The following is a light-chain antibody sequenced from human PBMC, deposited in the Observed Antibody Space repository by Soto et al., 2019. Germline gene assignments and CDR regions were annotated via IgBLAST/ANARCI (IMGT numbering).Light chain of an antibody. Sequence: QSVLTQPASVSGSPGQSITISCTGTSSDVGGYNYVSWYQHHPDKAPKLMIYDVTNRPSGVSNRFSGSKSGNTASLTISGLQAEDEADYYCTSYTTSSPYLVFGGGTKVTVL. J-gene: IGLJ3*02. CDR2: DVT. CDR1: SSDVGGYNY. V-gene: IGLV2-14*03. CDR3: TSYTTSSPYLV.